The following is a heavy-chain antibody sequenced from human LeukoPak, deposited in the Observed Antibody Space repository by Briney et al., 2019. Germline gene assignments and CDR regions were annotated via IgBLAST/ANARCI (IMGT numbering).Heavy chain of an antibody. D-gene: IGHD3-10*01. J-gene: IGHJ6*03. V-gene: IGHV1-2*02. Sequence: ASVKVSCKASGYTFIGYYMHWVRQAPGQGLEWMGWINPNSGGTNYAQKFQGRVTMTRDTSISTAYMELSRLRSDDTAVYYCARWIWVRGYYMDVWGKGTTVTVSS. CDR3: ARWIWVRGYYMDV. CDR1: GYTFIGYY. CDR2: INPNSGGT.